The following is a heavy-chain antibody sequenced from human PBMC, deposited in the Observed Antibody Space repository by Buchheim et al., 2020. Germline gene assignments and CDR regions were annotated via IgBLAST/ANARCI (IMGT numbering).Heavy chain of an antibody. CDR1: GFTFSSYA. CDR3: AKDLGGSYYFYFQH. Sequence: EVQLLESGGGLVQPGGSLRLSCVASGFTFSSYAMRWVRQAPGQGLEWVSTISGYGGTTYYADSVKGRFTMSRDNSKNTLYQQMNSRRAEDTAVYYCAKDLGGSYYFYFQHWGQGTL. J-gene: IGHJ1*01. V-gene: IGHV3-23*01. D-gene: IGHD1-26*01. CDR2: ISGYGGTT.